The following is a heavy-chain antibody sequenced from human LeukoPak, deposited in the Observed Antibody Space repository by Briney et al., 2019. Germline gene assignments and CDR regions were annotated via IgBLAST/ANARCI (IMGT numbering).Heavy chain of an antibody. D-gene: IGHD6-19*01. J-gene: IGHJ4*02. CDR2: IKQDGSXX. V-gene: IGHV3-7*04. CDR1: GFTFSSYW. CDR3: AGGSGWLIEY. Sequence: GGSLRLSCAASGFTFSSYWMSWVRQAPGKGLXXVANIKQDGSXXXYXXXXXGRFTISXXNAKNSLYLQMNSLRAEDTAMYSCAGGSGWLIEYWGQGTLVTVSS.